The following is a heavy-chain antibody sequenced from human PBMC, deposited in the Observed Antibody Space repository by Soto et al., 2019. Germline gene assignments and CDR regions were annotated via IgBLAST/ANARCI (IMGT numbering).Heavy chain of an antibody. CDR1: GFTFSNYG. D-gene: IGHD6-13*01. CDR2: ISSSSSYI. V-gene: IGHV3-21*04. Sequence: EVQLVESGGGLVKPGGSLRLSCAASGFTFSNYGMNWVRQSPGKGLEWVSSISSSSSYIYYADSVKGRFTISRDNSKNRLFLQMNSLRAEDTAIYYCAKCMGSSWIGVIDNWGQGTLVTVSS. J-gene: IGHJ4*02. CDR3: AKCMGSSWIGVIDN.